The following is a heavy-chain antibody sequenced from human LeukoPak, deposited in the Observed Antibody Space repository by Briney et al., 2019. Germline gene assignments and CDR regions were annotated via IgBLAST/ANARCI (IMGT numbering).Heavy chain of an antibody. CDR3: ARGGGYRLDY. Sequence: GGSLRLSCAGSGFTLRGYGVLWVRQTPGKGLEWVSAIETDGSATTYADSVEGRFSISRDNAKNILYLQMNSRRVDVTAVYYCARGGGYRLDYWGQGTLVTVSS. CDR2: IETDGSAT. V-gene: IGHV3-74*01. D-gene: IGHD6-25*01. J-gene: IGHJ4*02. CDR1: GFTLRGYG.